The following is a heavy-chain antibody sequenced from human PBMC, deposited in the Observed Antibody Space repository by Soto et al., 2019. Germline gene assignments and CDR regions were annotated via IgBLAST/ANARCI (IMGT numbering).Heavy chain of an antibody. CDR1: TMSFNTYG. V-gene: IGHV3-23*01. J-gene: IGHJ6*02. D-gene: IGHD3-3*01. Sequence: PGGSLRLSCAASTMSFNTYGVTWVRQAPGKGLEWVSTVTVTGGSTYYADSVKGRFTISRDNAKNSLYLQMNSLRDGDTAVYYCARDVPYLTYYYFWSGYYPDGMDFWGQGTTVIVSS. CDR3: ARDVPYLTYYYFWSGYYPDGMDF. CDR2: VTVTGGST.